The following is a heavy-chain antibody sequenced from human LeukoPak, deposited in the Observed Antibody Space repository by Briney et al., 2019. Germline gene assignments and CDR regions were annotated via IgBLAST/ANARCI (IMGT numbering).Heavy chain of an antibody. J-gene: IGHJ5*02. Sequence: GGSLRLSCAASGFTFSSAWMSWVRQAPGKGLEWVGRIKSKTDGGTTDYAAPVKGRFTISRDDSKNTLYLQMNSLKTEDTAVYYCTTEEGGYYDTMWFDPWGQGTLVTVSS. D-gene: IGHD3-22*01. CDR2: IKSKTDGGTT. V-gene: IGHV3-15*01. CDR3: TTEEGGYYDTMWFDP. CDR1: GFTFSSAW.